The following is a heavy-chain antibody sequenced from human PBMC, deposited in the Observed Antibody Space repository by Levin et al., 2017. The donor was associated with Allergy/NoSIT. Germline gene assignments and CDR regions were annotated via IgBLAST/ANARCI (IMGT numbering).Heavy chain of an antibody. CDR1: GGSFRSGSYY. Sequence: SETLSLTCTVSGGSFRSGSYYWSWIRQPPGTGLEWIGYIYYSGSINHNPSLKSRVTMSVDTSNNQFSLKLSSVTAADTAVYYCAREPNAFDIWGQGTMVTVSS. CDR2: IYYSGSI. J-gene: IGHJ3*02. V-gene: IGHV4-61*01. CDR3: AREPNAFDI.